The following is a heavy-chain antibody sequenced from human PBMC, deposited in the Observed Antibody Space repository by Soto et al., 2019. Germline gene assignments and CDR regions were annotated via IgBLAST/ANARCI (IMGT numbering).Heavy chain of an antibody. Sequence: ASVKVSCKASGYTFTSYYMHWVRQAPEQGLEWMGIINPSGGSTSYAQKFQGRVTMTRDTSTSTVYMELSSLRSEDTAVYYCARGGRYDILTGYPFYGMDVWGQGTTVTVS. V-gene: IGHV1-46*01. CDR3: ARGGRYDILTGYPFYGMDV. J-gene: IGHJ6*02. CDR1: GYTFTSYY. D-gene: IGHD3-9*01. CDR2: INPSGGST.